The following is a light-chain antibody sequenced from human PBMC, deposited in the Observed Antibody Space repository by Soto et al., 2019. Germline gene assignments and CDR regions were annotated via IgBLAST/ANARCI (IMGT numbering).Light chain of an antibody. CDR3: QQYYSNPRT. V-gene: IGKV4-1*01. Sequence: DVMMTQSPDSLPVALGERATINCKSSQSVLYTSNNKNYLAWYQQKPGQSPQLLIYWASTRESGVPDRFSGSGSGTDFTLTISSLQAEDVAAYYCQQYYSNPRTFGQGTKVDIK. CDR2: WAS. J-gene: IGKJ1*01. CDR1: QSVLYTSNNKNY.